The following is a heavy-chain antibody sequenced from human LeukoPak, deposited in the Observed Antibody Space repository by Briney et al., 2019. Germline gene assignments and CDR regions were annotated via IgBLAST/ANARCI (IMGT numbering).Heavy chain of an antibody. D-gene: IGHD1-26*01. V-gene: IGHV1-18*01. Sequence: ASVKVSCKASGYSFATYAITWVRQAPGLGLEWMGWISGYNGKTNYAPKLQGRLTMTTDTSTSTAYMELRSLRSDDTAMYYCARVGATYGDPLEYDYWGQRTLVTVSS. CDR1: GYSFATYA. J-gene: IGHJ4*02. CDR2: ISGYNGKT. CDR3: ARVGATYGDPLEYDY.